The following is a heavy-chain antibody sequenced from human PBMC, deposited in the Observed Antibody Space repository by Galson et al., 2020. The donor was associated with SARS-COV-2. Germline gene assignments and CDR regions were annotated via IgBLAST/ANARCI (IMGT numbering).Heavy chain of an antibody. CDR2: IDPSDSYT. J-gene: IGHJ4*02. CDR1: GYSFTRYW. CDR3: ARHPGIAAPFDY. V-gene: IGHV5-10-1*01. Sequence: HGESLKISCKGSGYSFTRYWIRWVRQMPGKGLEWMGRIDPSDSYTNYSPSFQGHVTISADKSISTAYLQWSSLKASDTAMYYCARHPGIAAPFDYWGQGNLVTVSS. D-gene: IGHD6-13*01.